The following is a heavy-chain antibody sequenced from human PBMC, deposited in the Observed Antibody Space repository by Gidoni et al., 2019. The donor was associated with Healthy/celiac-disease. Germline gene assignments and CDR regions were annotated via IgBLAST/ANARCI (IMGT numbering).Heavy chain of an antibody. Sequence: QVQLVQSGAEVTKTGPSANVSCKASGGNFSSYAISWVRQAPGQGLEWMGRRIPILGIANYAQKFQGRVTITADKSTRTAYMKLGSLRSEDTAVYYCARDPTNSYGVRWGQGTLVTVSS. D-gene: IGHD5-18*01. V-gene: IGHV1-69*04. J-gene: IGHJ4*02. CDR2: RIPILGIA. CDR1: GGNFSSYA. CDR3: ARDPTNSYGVR.